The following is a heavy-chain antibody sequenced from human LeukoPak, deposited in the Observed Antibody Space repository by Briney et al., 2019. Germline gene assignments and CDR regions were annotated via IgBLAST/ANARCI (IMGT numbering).Heavy chain of an antibody. D-gene: IGHD3-22*01. CDR3: ARQGFGYYDSSGYYHDAFDI. CDR2: IYTSGST. V-gene: IGHV4-4*09. Sequence: SETLSLTCTVSGGSISSYYWSWIRQPPGKGLEWIGYIYTSGSTNYNPSLKSRVTISVDTSKNQFSLKLSSATAADTAVYYCARQGFGYYDSSGYYHDAFDIWGQGTMVTVSS. CDR1: GGSISSYY. J-gene: IGHJ3*02.